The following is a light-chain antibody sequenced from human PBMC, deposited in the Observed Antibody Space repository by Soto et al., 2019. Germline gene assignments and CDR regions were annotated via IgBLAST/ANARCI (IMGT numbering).Light chain of an antibody. CDR3: QQYNPYS. J-gene: IGKJ1*01. Sequence: DIKMNQSPSTLSASVGDRVTITCRASQSISNWLAWYQQKPGTAAKLLIYHASNLESGVPSRFSGSGSGTEFSLTISRLQPYNFATYYCQQYNPYSFCQGNKVDIK. V-gene: IGKV1-5*01. CDR2: HAS. CDR1: QSISNW.